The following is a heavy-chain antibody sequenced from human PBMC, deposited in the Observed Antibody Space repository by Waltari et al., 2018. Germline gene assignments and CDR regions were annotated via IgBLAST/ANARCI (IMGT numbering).Heavy chain of an antibody. CDR1: GFSFSKYG. D-gene: IGHD3-10*01. Sequence: EVQLLESGRDLVQPGGALRLCCTGSGFSFSKYGLTWVRQAPGQGLEWVSAISRDGGATFYGGAVKGRSTISRDNSKNTVYLEINSLRVEDTAKYSCARWSVSGSYYDYWGQGILVAVSS. CDR3: ARWSVSGSYYDY. V-gene: IGHV3-23*01. J-gene: IGHJ4*02. CDR2: ISRDGGAT.